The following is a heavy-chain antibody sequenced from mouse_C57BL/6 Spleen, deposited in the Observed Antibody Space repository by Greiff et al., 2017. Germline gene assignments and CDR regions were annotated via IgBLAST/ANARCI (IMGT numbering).Heavy chain of an antibody. D-gene: IGHD1-1*02. CDR1: GFTFSSYA. CDR2: ISDGGSYT. CDR3: ARGLSYYFDY. Sequence: DVKLQESGGGLVKPGGSLKLSCAASGFTFSSYAMSWVRQTPEKRLEWVATISDGGSYTYYPDNVKGRFTISRDNAKNNLYLQMSHLKSEDTAMYYCARGLSYYFDYWGQGTTLTVSS. J-gene: IGHJ2*01. V-gene: IGHV5-4*03.